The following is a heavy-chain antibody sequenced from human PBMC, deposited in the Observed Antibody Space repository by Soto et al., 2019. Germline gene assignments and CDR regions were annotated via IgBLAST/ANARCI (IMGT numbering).Heavy chain of an antibody. J-gene: IGHJ5*02. CDR2: IIPIFGTA. CDR1: GGTFSSYA. Sequence: QVQLVQSGAEVKKPGSSVKVSCKASGGTFSSYAISWVRQAPGQGLEWMGGIIPIFGTANYAQKFQGRVTITADKSTRTADMELSSLRSEDTAVYYCAREGTEVVVAAPFDPWGKGTLVTVSS. V-gene: IGHV1-69*06. CDR3: AREGTEVVVAAPFDP. D-gene: IGHD2-15*01.